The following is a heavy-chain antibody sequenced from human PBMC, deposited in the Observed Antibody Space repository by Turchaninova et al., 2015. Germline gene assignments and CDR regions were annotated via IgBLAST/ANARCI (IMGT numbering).Heavy chain of an antibody. CDR3: ARHGEGIFDY. Sequence: QVQLQESGPGQVKPSETLSLTCAVSGYSISTGYYWGGIRQPPGKGLEWIGTTHRSGRTYYNPSLESRVTISVDTSKNLFSLKLGSVTAADTAVYYCARHGEGIFDYWGQGTLVTVSS. CDR1: GYSISTGYY. V-gene: IGHV4-38-2*01. D-gene: IGHD3-10*01. J-gene: IGHJ4*02. CDR2: THRSGRT.